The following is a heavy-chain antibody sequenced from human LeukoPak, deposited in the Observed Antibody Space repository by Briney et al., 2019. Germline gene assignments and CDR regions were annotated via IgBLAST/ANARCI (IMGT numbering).Heavy chain of an antibody. CDR1: GFTFSSYA. V-gene: IGHV3-23*01. CDR3: AKCAWLVYYFDD. D-gene: IGHD6-19*01. Sequence: GGSLRLSRAASGFTFSSYAMSWVRQAPGKGLEWVSTISGSGGSTYYADSVKGRFTISRDNSKNTLYLQMNSLRAEDTAVYNCAKCAWLVYYFDDWGQGTLVTVSS. CDR2: ISGSGGST. J-gene: IGHJ4*02.